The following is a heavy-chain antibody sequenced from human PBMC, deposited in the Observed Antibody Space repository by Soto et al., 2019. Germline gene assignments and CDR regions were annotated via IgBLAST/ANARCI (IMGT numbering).Heavy chain of an antibody. J-gene: IGHJ6*02. Sequence: EVQLVESGGGLIQPGGSLRLSCAASGFTVSSNYMSWVRQAPGKGLEWVSVIYSGGSTYYADSVKGRFTISRDNSKNTRYLQMNSLRAEDTAVYYCASNVVVVAATPSHYGMDVWGQGTTVTVSS. CDR3: ASNVVVVAATPSHYGMDV. V-gene: IGHV3-53*01. D-gene: IGHD2-15*01. CDR1: GFTVSSNY. CDR2: IYSGGST.